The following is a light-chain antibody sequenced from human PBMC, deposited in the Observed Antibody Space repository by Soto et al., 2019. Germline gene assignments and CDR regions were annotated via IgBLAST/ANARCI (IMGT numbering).Light chain of an antibody. CDR2: AAS. CDR3: QQYNNLPWT. V-gene: IGKV3-15*01. CDR1: QSVSTK. J-gene: IGKJ1*01. Sequence: EIVMTQSPATLSVSPGETATLSCRASQSVSTKVAWYQQKPGLAPRLLIFAASTGATGLPARFSGSGSGTEFTLTISSLQSEDFAVYFCQQYNNLPWTFGQGTKVEIK.